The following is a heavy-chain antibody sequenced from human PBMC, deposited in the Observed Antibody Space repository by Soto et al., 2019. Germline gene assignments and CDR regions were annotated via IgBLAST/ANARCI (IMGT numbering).Heavy chain of an antibody. CDR2: ISAGNGNT. CDR1: GYTFTSYA. J-gene: IGHJ4*02. V-gene: IGHV1-3*01. Sequence: ASVKVSCKASGYTFTSYAMHWVRQAPGQRLEWMGWISAGNGNTKYSQKFQGRVTITRDTSASTAYMELSSLRSEDTAVYYCARDRSRSADYYFDYWGQGTLVTVSS. D-gene: IGHD3-10*01. CDR3: ARDRSRSADYYFDY.